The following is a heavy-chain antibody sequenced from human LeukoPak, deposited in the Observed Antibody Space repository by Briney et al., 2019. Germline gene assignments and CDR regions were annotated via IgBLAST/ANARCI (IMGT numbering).Heavy chain of an antibody. CDR2: ITGGGDAT. D-gene: IGHD3-10*01. CDR1: GFTFSAYA. CDR3: AKSWGSGTYTFDY. Sequence: GGSLRLSCAPTGFTFSAYAMSGVRQAPEKGLEWVATITGGGDATYHAASVIGRFTVSRDNSKNTLSLQMSSLRGEDTAVYYCAKSWGSGTYTFDYWGQGILVTVSS. J-gene: IGHJ4*02. V-gene: IGHV3-23*01.